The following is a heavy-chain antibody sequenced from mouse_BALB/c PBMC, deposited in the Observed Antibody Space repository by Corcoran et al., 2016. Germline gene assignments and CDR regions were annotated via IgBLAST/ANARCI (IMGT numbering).Heavy chain of an antibody. V-gene: IGHV9-1*02. D-gene: IGHD3-1*01. CDR2: INTYTGEQ. J-gene: IGHJ2*01. CDR1: GYTFTNYG. CDR3: ARGSSGYDY. Sequence: QIQLVQSGPELKKPGETVKISCKASGYTFTNYGMNWVKQAPGKGLKWMGWINTYTGEQTYADDFKGRFAFSLETSASTAYLQINNLKNEDMATYFCARGSSGYDYWCQGTPLTVSS.